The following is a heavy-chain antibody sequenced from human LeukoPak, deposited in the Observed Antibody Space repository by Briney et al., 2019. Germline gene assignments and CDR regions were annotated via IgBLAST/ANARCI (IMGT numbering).Heavy chain of an antibody. V-gene: IGHV4-34*01. D-gene: IGHD2-15*01. CDR3: ARVPVRTYCSGGSCYSRPFYYFDY. CDR2: INHSGST. J-gene: IGHJ4*02. CDR1: GGSISGYY. Sequence: SETLSLTCTVSGGSISGYYWSWIRQPPGKGLEWIGEINHSGSTNYNPSLKSRVTISVDTSKNQFSLKLSSVTAADTAVYYCARVPVRTYCSGGSCYSRPFYYFDYWGQGTLVTVSS.